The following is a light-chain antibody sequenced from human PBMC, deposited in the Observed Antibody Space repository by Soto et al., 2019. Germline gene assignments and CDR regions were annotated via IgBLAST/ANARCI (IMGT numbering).Light chain of an antibody. Sequence: EIVLTQSPGTLSLSPGERATLFCRTSQSVDSNFLAWYQQKPGQAPRLLVYGSSTRAAGVPDRFSGSGSGTDFTLTISRLEPEDFAVYYCLQYGRSPLLYTFGQGTKLGVK. V-gene: IGKV3-20*01. CDR3: LQYGRSPLLYT. J-gene: IGKJ2*01. CDR1: QSVDSNF. CDR2: GSS.